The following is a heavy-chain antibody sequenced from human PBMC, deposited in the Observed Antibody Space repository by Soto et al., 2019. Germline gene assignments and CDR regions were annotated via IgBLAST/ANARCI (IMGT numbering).Heavy chain of an antibody. CDR2: INPNSGGT. J-gene: IGHJ4*02. CDR1: GYTFTGYY. CDR3: ARDPGDYDYVWGSYRAFFDY. V-gene: IGHV1-2*02. Sequence: AASVKVSCKASGYTFTGYYMHWVRQAPGQGLEWMGWINPNSGGTNYAQKFQGRVTMTRDTSISTAYMELSRLRSDDTAVYYCARDPGDYDYVWGSYRAFFDYWGQGTLVTVSS. D-gene: IGHD3-16*02.